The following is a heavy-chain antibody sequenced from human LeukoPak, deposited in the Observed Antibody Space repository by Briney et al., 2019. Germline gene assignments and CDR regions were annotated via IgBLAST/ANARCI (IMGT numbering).Heavy chain of an antibody. V-gene: IGHV4-4*02. CDR3: AREGDYYGPGSHYGGAFDP. D-gene: IGHD3-10*01. CDR2: MYHSGRA. CDR1: GGSIITTHW. Sequence: SETLSLTCTISGGSIITTHWWNWVRQSPGKGLEWIGEMYHSGRANYNPSLESRVTISVDKSKNHLSLKLTFVTAADTAVYYCAREGDYYGPGSHYGGAFDPWGQGTLVIVSS. J-gene: IGHJ5*02.